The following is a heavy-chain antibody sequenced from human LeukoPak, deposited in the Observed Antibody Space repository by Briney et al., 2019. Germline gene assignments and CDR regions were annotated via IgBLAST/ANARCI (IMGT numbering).Heavy chain of an antibody. CDR1: GFTFSSYW. CDR2: INSDGSST. D-gene: IGHD5-18*01. V-gene: IGHV3-74*01. CDR3: ARGGYSYGYIDY. Sequence: GGSLRLSCAAPGFTFSSYWMHWVRQAPGKGLVWVSRINSDGSSTSYADSVKGRFTISRDNAKNTLYLQMNSLRAEDTAVYYCARGGYSYGYIDYWGQGTLVTVSS. J-gene: IGHJ4*02.